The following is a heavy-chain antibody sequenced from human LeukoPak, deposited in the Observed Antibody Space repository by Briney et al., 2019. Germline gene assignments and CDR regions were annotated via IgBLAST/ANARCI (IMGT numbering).Heavy chain of an antibody. V-gene: IGHV4-30-4*08. CDR1: GGSISSGDYY. CDR3: ARQPGYCSGGSCYPEGYFDY. J-gene: IGHJ4*02. Sequence: SETLSLTCTFSGGSISSGDYYWSWIRQPPWKGLEWIGYIYYSGSTYYNPSLKSRVTISVDTSKNQFSLKLSSVTAADTAVYYCARQPGYCSGGSCYPEGYFDYWGQGTLVTVSS. D-gene: IGHD2-15*01. CDR2: IYYSGST.